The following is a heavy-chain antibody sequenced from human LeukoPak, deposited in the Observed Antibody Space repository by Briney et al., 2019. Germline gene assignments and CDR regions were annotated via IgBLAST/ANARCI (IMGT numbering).Heavy chain of an antibody. Sequence: GGSLRLSCAASGFTFSSCWMSWVRQAPGKGLEWVANIKQDGSEKYYVDSVKGRFTISRDNAKNSLYLQMNSLRAEDTAVYYCAREDIVVVVAATEEIYYFDYWGQGTLVTVSS. J-gene: IGHJ4*02. CDR3: AREDIVVVVAATEEIYYFDY. V-gene: IGHV3-7*01. CDR2: IKQDGSEK. CDR1: GFTFSSCW. D-gene: IGHD2-15*01.